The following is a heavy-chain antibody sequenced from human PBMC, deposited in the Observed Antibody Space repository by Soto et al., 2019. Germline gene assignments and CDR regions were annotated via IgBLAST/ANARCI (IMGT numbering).Heavy chain of an antibody. CDR1: GFTFSSYW. CDR2: INSDGSST. D-gene: IGHD5-12*01. Sequence: GGSLRLSCAASGFTFSSYWMHWVRQAPGKGLVWFSRINSDGSSTSYADSVKGRFTISRDNAKNTLYLQMNSLRAEDTAVYYCALVAHYYGMDAWGQGTTVTVSS. CDR3: ALVAHYYGMDA. V-gene: IGHV3-74*01. J-gene: IGHJ6*02.